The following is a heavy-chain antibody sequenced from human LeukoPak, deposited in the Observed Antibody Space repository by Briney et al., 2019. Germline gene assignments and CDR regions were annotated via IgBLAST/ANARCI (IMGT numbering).Heavy chain of an antibody. CDR1: GYIFTSYS. CDR2: IYPGDSDT. CDR3: ARYTDHYYFDY. J-gene: IGHJ4*02. Sequence: GESLKISCKGSGYIFTSYSIAWVRQMPGKGLEWMGIIYPGDSDTRYSPSFEGQVTISADKSISTAYLQWSSLNTSDTAMYYCARYTDHYYFDYWGQGTLVTVSS. D-gene: IGHD1-1*01. V-gene: IGHV5-51*01.